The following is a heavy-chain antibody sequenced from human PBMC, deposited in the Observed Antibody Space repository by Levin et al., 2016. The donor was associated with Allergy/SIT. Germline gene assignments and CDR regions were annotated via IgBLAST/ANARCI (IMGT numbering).Heavy chain of an antibody. Sequence: WVRQAPGQGLEWMGIINPSGGSTSYAQKFQGRVTMTRDTSTSTVYMELSSLRSEDTAVYYCARARIHPHYYYYYYMDVWGKGTTVTVSS. V-gene: IGHV1-46*01. D-gene: IGHD2-21*01. CDR3: ARARIHPHYYYYYYMDV. CDR2: INPSGGST. J-gene: IGHJ6*03.